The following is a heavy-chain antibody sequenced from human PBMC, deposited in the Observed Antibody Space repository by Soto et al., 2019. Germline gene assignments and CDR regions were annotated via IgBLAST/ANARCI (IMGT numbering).Heavy chain of an antibody. D-gene: IGHD5-12*01. J-gene: IGHJ2*01. CDR2: IIPIFGTA. Sequence: AASVKVSCKASGYTFTIYGISWVRQAPGQGLEWMGGIIPIFGTANYAQKFQGRVTITADESTSTAYMELSSLRSEDTAVYYCARGNHRWLQLWYLDLWGRGTLVTVSS. CDR3: ARGNHRWLQLWYLDL. V-gene: IGHV1-69*13. CDR1: GYTFTIYG.